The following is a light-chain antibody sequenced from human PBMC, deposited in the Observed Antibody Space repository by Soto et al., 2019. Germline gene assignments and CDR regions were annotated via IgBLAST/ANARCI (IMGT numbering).Light chain of an antibody. CDR2: DAS. V-gene: IGKV1-33*01. J-gene: IGKJ4*01. CDR3: QQCNNPPLT. CDR1: QDISNY. Sequence: DIQMTQSPSSLSASVGDRVTITCQASQDISNYLNWYQQKPGKAPKLLIYDASNLETGVPSRFSGSGSGTDFTFTISSLQPEDIATYYCQQCNNPPLTFGGGTKVELK.